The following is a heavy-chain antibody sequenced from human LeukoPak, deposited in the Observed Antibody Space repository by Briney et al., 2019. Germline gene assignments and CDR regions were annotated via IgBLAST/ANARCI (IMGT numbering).Heavy chain of an antibody. Sequence: GGSLRLSCAASGFTFSSYSMNWVRKAPGKGLEWVSYISSRSSTIYYADFVKGRFTISRDNAKNSLYLQMNSLRAEDTAVYYCAKNIEAAAGSYGMDVWGQGTTVTVSS. CDR3: AKNIEAAAGSYGMDV. D-gene: IGHD6-13*01. CDR2: ISSRSSTI. J-gene: IGHJ6*02. CDR1: GFTFSSYS. V-gene: IGHV3-48*01.